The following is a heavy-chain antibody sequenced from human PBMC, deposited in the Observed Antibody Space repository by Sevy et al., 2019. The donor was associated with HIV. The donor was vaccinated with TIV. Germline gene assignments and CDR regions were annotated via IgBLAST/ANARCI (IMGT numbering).Heavy chain of an antibody. V-gene: IGHV4-4*07. CDR3: ARDYLVVNCSSTSCYSYYYMDV. D-gene: IGHD2-2*02. Sequence: SETLSLTCTVSGGSISSYYWSWIRQPAGKGLEWLGRIYTSGSTNYNPSLKSRVTMSVDTSKNQFSLKLSSVTAADTAVYYCARDYLVVNCSSTSCYSYYYMDVWGKGTTVTVSS. J-gene: IGHJ6*03. CDR2: IYTSGST. CDR1: GGSISSYY.